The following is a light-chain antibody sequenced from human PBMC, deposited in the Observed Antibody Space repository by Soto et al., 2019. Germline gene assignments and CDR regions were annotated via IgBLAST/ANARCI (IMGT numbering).Light chain of an antibody. CDR2: SAS. CDR1: QAMSTY. V-gene: IGKV1-9*01. J-gene: IGKJ4*01. Sequence: DIQLTQSPSFLSAFVGDTVTITRRASQAMSTYLAWYQQKPGKVPKLLIRSASTLQSGVPPRFSGGGSGTEFTLTISTLQPDDSGIYYCQQLNGYQLAFGGGTNVEIK. CDR3: QQLNGYQLA.